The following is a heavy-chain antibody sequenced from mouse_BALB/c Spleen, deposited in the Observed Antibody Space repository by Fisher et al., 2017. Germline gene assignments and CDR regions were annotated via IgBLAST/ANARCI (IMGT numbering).Heavy chain of an antibody. V-gene: IGHV1-42*01. Sequence: KFKGKATLTVDKSSSTAYMQLKSLTSEDSAVYYCARWYYGSSTYYAMDYWGQGTSVTVSS. CDR3: ARWYYGSSTYYAMDY. D-gene: IGHD1-1*01. J-gene: IGHJ4*01.